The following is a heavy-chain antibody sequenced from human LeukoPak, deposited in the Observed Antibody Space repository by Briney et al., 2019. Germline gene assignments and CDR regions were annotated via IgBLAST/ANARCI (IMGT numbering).Heavy chain of an antibody. Sequence: GGTLRLSCAASGFTFSSYGMSWVRQAPGKGLEWVSAISGSGGSTYYADSVKGRFTISRDNSKNTLYLQMNSLRAEDTAVYYCAKVGYYDSSGIAFDPWGQGTLVTVSS. V-gene: IGHV3-23*01. CDR2: ISGSGGST. CDR3: AKVGYYDSSGIAFDP. D-gene: IGHD3-22*01. J-gene: IGHJ5*02. CDR1: GFTFSSYG.